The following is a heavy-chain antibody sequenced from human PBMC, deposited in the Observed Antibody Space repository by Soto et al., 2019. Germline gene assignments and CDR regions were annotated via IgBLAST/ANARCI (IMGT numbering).Heavy chain of an antibody. Sequence: QVQLVESGGGVVQPGRSLRLSCAASGFTFSSYGMHWVRQAPGKGLEWVAVISYDGSNKYYADSVKGRFTISRDNSKNTLYLQMNSLRAEDTAVYYCAKEWKWLVLDYCGQGTLVTVSS. CDR1: GFTFSSYG. CDR3: AKEWKWLVLDY. D-gene: IGHD6-19*01. CDR2: ISYDGSNK. V-gene: IGHV3-30*18. J-gene: IGHJ4*02.